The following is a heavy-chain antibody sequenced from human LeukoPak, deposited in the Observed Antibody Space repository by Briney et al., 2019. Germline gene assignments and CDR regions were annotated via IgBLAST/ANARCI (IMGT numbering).Heavy chain of an antibody. CDR3: AREGIQLWLLSRDRSGVIDP. V-gene: IGHV4-38-2*02. J-gene: IGHJ5*02. D-gene: IGHD5-18*01. Sequence: SETLSLTCSVSGYSISSGNYWGWIRLPPGKGLQWIGSIYHSGSTYYNPSLKSRVTISVDTSKNQFSLKLSSVTAADTAVYYCAREGIQLWLLSRDRSGVIDPWGQGTLVTVSS. CDR1: GYSISSGNY. CDR2: IYHSGST.